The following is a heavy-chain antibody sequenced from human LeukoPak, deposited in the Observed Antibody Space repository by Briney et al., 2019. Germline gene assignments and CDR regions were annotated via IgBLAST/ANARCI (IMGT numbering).Heavy chain of an antibody. J-gene: IGHJ5*02. CDR1: GFMFSDYA. Sequence: AGGSLRLSCAACGFMFSDYAMHWVRQTPGKGLEWVGRTKTRGDGATTDLTAPVKGRFAISRDDSKSTLYLHMNSLTIDDTAVYYCTTEAPYTSGWFSWGQGTLVTVSS. V-gene: IGHV3-15*05. CDR2: TKTRGDGATT. D-gene: IGHD6-13*01. CDR3: TTEAPYTSGWFS.